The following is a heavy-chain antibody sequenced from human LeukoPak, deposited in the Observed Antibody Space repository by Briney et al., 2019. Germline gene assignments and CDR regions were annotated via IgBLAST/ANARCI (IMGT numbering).Heavy chain of an antibody. CDR2: IYSGGST. D-gene: IGHD3-22*01. CDR1: GFTVSSNY. Sequence: PGGSLRLSCAASGFTVSSNYMSWVRQAPGKGLEWVSVIYSGGSTYYADSVKGRFTISRDNSKNTLYLQMNSLRVEDTAVYYCAKDSRGYQDYFDYWGQGTLVTVSS. V-gene: IGHV3-53*01. J-gene: IGHJ4*02. CDR3: AKDSRGYQDYFDY.